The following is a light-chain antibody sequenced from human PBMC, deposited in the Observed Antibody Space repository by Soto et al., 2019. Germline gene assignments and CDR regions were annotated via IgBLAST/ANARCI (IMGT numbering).Light chain of an antibody. CDR2: AAS. J-gene: IGKJ5*01. CDR3: QQSYSTPIT. V-gene: IGKV1-39*01. Sequence: DIQMTQSPSSLSASVRDRVTITCRASQSISSSLNWYQQKPGQAPKLLIYAASSLQSGVPSRFSGSGSGTDFTLTISSLQPEDFATYYCQQSYSTPITFGQGTRLEIK. CDR1: QSISSS.